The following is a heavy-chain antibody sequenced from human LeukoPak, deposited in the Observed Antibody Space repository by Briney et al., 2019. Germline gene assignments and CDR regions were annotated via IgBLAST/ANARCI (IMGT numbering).Heavy chain of an antibody. J-gene: IGHJ4*02. CDR3: ARGVVVVVAAYRNSKFDY. D-gene: IGHD2-15*01. CDR2: INPNSGGT. CDR1: GYTFTGYY. Sequence: GASVKVSCKASGYTFTGYYMHWVRQAPGQGLEWMGWINPNSGGTNYAQKFQGRVTMTRDTSISTAYMELSRLRSDETAVYYCARGVVVVVAAYRNSKFDYWGQGTLVTVSS. V-gene: IGHV1-2*02.